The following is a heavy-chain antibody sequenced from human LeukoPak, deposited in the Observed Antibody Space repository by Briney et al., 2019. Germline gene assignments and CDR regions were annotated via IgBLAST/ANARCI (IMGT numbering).Heavy chain of an antibody. Sequence: ASVKVSCKASGYTFTSYYMHWVRQAPGQGLGWMGIINPSGGSTSYAQKFQGRVTMTRDMSTSTVYMELSSLRSEDTAVYYCARLQDYYDSSGYAFDIWGQGTMVTVSS. D-gene: IGHD3-22*01. CDR2: INPSGGST. J-gene: IGHJ3*02. CDR3: ARLQDYYDSSGYAFDI. V-gene: IGHV1-46*01. CDR1: GYTFTSYY.